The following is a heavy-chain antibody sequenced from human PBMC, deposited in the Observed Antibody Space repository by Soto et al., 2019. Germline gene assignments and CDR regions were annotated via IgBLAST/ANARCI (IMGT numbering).Heavy chain of an antibody. Sequence: QVQLVESGGGVVQPGRSLRLSCAASGFTFSSYGMHWVRQPPGKGLEWVAAISYDGSNEHYADSVKGRFTISRDNSKIRVYLQMNSLGVEDTAVYYCAEDTDYHDSTGYYVFDYWGQGALVTVSS. CDR3: AEDTDYHDSTGYYVFDY. CDR2: ISYDGSNE. J-gene: IGHJ4*02. D-gene: IGHD3-22*01. V-gene: IGHV3-30*18. CDR1: GFTFSSYG.